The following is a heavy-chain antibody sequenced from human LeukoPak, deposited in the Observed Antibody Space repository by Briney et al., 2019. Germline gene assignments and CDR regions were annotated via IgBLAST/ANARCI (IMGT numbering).Heavy chain of an antibody. CDR3: VSSRRYYGTFDY. Sequence: SGGSLRLSCVGSGFMFNDYVMHWVRQVPGKGLEWVSGISWNSDLIGYADSVKGRFTISRDNAKNSLFVQMNSLRAEDTAFYYCVSSRRYYGTFDYWGQGTLVTVSS. J-gene: IGHJ4*02. CDR1: GFMFNDYV. V-gene: IGHV3-9*01. D-gene: IGHD1-26*01. CDR2: ISWNSDLI.